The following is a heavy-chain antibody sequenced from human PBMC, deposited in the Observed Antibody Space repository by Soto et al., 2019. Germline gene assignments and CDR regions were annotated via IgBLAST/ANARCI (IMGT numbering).Heavy chain of an antibody. D-gene: IGHD3-22*01. V-gene: IGHV3-48*02. CDR3: ARDVGYYYDSSGYYRFDY. CDR1: GFIFSSYG. J-gene: IGHJ4*02. Sequence: EVHLVESGGGLVQPGGSLRLSCAASGFIFSSYGMNWVRQAPGKGLEWVSFISSSSSTIYYADSVKGRFTISRDNAKNSLYLQMNSLRDEDTAVYYCARDVGYYYDSSGYYRFDYCGQGTLVTVSS. CDR2: ISSSSSTI.